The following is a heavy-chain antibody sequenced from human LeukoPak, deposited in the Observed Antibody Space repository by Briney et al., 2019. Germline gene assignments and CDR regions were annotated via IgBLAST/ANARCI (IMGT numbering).Heavy chain of an antibody. Sequence: SGGSLRLSCAASGFTFSNYAMHWVRQAPGKGLEYVSAISTNGGHTYYADSVQGRFTISRDDSKNTLYLQMSSLRAEDTALYYCVKDLLGYCSSTSCYATGPLDYWGQGTLVTVSS. D-gene: IGHD2-2*01. J-gene: IGHJ4*02. CDR3: VKDLLGYCSSTSCYATGPLDY. CDR1: GFTFSNYA. V-gene: IGHV3-64D*09. CDR2: ISTNGGHT.